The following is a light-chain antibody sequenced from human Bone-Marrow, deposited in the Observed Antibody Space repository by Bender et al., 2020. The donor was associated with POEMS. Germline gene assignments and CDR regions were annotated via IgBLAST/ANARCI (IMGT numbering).Light chain of an antibody. V-gene: IGLV2-11*01. CDR1: SSDVGGYNF. CDR3: PSYAGAYTWV. CDR2: FVT. J-gene: IGLJ3*02. Sequence: QSALTQPASVSGSPGQSITISCTGTSSDVGGYNFVSWYQHHPGEAPKLMIYFVTKRPSGVPERVSGSKSGNTASLTISGLQAEDEADYYCPSYAGAYTWVFGGGTKLPVL.